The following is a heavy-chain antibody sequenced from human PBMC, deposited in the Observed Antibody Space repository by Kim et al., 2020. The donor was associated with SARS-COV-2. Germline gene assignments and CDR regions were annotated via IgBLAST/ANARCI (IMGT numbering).Heavy chain of an antibody. J-gene: IGHJ3*02. CDR1: GGSISSGGYY. Sequence: SETLSLTCTVSGGSISSGGYYWSWIRQHPGKGLEWIGYIYYSGSTYYNPSLKSRVTISVDTSKNQFYLKLSSVTAADTAVYYCARVEGITIFGVVIIGAFDIWGRETKVTVSS. CDR2: IYYSGST. D-gene: IGHD3-3*01. CDR3: ARVEGITIFGVVIIGAFDI. V-gene: IGHV4-31*03.